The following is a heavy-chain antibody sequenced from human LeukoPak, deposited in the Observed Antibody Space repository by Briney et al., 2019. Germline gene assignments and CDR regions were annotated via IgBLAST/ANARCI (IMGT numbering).Heavy chain of an antibody. Sequence: SETLSLTCTVSGGSISSSSYYWGWIRQPPGKGLEWIGSIYYSGSTYYNPSLKSRVTMSVDTSKNQFSLKLSSVTAADTAVYYCARGDTMVRGVIDWGQGTLVTVSS. D-gene: IGHD3-10*01. CDR1: GGSISSSSYY. CDR2: IYYSGST. J-gene: IGHJ4*02. CDR3: ARGDTMVRGVID. V-gene: IGHV4-39*07.